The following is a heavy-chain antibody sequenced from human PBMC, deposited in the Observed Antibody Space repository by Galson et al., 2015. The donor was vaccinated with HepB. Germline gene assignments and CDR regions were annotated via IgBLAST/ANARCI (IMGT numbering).Heavy chain of an antibody. D-gene: IGHD1-26*01. V-gene: IGHV3-48*01. CDR1: GFTFSSYG. CDR2: ISSSSSTI. Sequence: SLRLSCAASGFTFSSYGMHWVRQAPGKGLEWVSYISSSSSTIYYADSVKGRFTISRDNAKNSLYLQMNSLRAEDTAVYYCARDSELVMGAHNWFDPWGQGTLVTVSS. CDR3: ARDSELVMGAHNWFDP. J-gene: IGHJ5*02.